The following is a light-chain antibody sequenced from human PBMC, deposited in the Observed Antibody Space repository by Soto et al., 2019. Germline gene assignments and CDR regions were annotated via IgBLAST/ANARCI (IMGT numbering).Light chain of an antibody. CDR3: AAYDDSLTGWV. CDR1: TTNIGVNY. J-gene: IGLJ3*02. CDR2: RNY. V-gene: IGLV1-47*01. Sequence: QPVLSQPPSASGTPGQTVTISCSGGTTNIGVNYVYWYQQFPGTAPKLLLYRNYRRPSGVPDRFSGSKSGTSASLAISGLRSEDEAEYHCAAYDDSLTGWVFGGGTKLTVL.